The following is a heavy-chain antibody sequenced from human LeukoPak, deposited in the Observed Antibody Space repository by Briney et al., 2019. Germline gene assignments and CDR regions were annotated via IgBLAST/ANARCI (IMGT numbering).Heavy chain of an antibody. J-gene: IGHJ4*02. V-gene: IGHV1-69*01. D-gene: IGHD3-22*01. Sequence: SVKVSCKASGGTFSSYAISWVRQAPGQGLEWMGGIIPIFGTANYAQKFQGRVTITADESTSTAYMELSSLRSEDTAVYYCASYYDSSGYLTLDYWGQGTLVTVS. CDR1: GGTFSSYA. CDR3: ASYYDSSGYLTLDY. CDR2: IIPIFGTA.